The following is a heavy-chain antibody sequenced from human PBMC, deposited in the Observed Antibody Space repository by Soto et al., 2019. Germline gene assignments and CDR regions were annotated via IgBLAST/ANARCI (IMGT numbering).Heavy chain of an antibody. V-gene: IGHV1-58*02. CDR1: GFTFTSSA. J-gene: IGHJ6*02. CDR2: IVVGSGNT. Sequence: ASVKVSCKASGFTFTSSAMQWVRQARGQRLEWIGWIVVGSGNTSYAQKFQERVTITRDMSTSTAYMELSSLRSEDTAVYYCAAGSPGYDYYYGMDVWGQGTTVTVSS. CDR3: AAGSPGYDYYYGMDV.